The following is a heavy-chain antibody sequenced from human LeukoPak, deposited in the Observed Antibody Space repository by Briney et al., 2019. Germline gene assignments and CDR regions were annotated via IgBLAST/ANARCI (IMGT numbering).Heavy chain of an antibody. CDR3: GAARPYYYYMDV. Sequence: SETLSLTCTVSGGSISSYYWNWIRQPPGKGLEWIGYIYTSGSTNYNPSVKSRVTISVDTSKNQFSLKLSSVTAADTAVYYCGAARPYYYYMDVWGKGTTVTVSS. V-gene: IGHV4-4*09. CDR1: GGSISSYY. J-gene: IGHJ6*03. D-gene: IGHD6-6*01. CDR2: IYTSGST.